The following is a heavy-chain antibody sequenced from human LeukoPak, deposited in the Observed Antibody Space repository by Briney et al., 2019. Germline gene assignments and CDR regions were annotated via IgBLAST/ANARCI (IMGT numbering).Heavy chain of an antibody. CDR1: GYTFTSYD. CDR2: MNPNSGNT. D-gene: IGHD6-13*01. J-gene: IGHJ6*02. Sequence: GALVKVSCKASGYTFTSYDINWVRQATGQELEWMGWMNPNSGNTGYAQKFQGRVTMTRNTSISTAYMELSSLRSEDTAVYYCAREFIAAAGTNYYYGMDVWGQGTTVTVSS. V-gene: IGHV1-8*01. CDR3: AREFIAAAGTNYYYGMDV.